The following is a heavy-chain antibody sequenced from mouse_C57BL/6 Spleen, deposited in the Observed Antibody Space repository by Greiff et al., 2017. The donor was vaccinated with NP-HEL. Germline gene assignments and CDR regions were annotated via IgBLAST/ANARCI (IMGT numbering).Heavy chain of an antibody. Sequence: QVQLKQSGAELVRPGASVTLSCKASGYTFTDYEMHWVKQTPVHGLEWIGAIDPETGGTAYNQKFKGKAILTADKSSSTAYMELRSLTSEDSAVYYCTNGLYAMDYWGQGTSVTVSS. D-gene: IGHD1-1*02. CDR3: TNGLYAMDY. J-gene: IGHJ4*01. CDR1: GYTFTDYE. CDR2: IDPETGGT. V-gene: IGHV1-15*01.